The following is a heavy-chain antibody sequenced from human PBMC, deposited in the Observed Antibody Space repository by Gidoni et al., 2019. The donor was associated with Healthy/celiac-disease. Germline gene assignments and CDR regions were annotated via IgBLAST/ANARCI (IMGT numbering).Heavy chain of an antibody. Sequence: EVQLVQSGAEVKKPGESLKISCKGSGYSFTSYWIGWVRQMPGKGLEWMGIIYPGDSDTRYSPSFQGQVTISADKSISTAYLQWSSLKASDTAMYYCARHIPARRDGYNFVDYWGQGTLVTVSS. CDR1: GYSFTSYW. D-gene: IGHD5-12*01. CDR2: IYPGDSDT. CDR3: ARHIPARRDGYNFVDY. V-gene: IGHV5-51*01. J-gene: IGHJ4*02.